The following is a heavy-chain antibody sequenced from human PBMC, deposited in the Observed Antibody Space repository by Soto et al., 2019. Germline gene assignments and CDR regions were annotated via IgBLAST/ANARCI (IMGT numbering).Heavy chain of an antibody. V-gene: IGHV3-9*01. CDR1: GFTFDDYA. J-gene: IGHJ6*02. Sequence: EVQLVESGGGLVQPGRSLRLSCAASGFTFDDYAMHWVRQAPGKGLEWVSGISWNSGSIGYADSVKGRFTISRDNAKNSLSLQMNSLRAADTALYYCAKGGESYGDHPYYSYGMDVWGQGTTVTASS. D-gene: IGHD4-17*01. CDR3: AKGGESYGDHPYYSYGMDV. CDR2: ISWNSGSI.